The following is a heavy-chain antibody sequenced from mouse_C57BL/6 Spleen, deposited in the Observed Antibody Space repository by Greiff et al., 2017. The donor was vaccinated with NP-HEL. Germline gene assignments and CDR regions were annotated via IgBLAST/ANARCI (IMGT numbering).Heavy chain of an antibody. Sequence: EVMLVESGGGLVQPGGSLSLSCAASGFTFTDYYMSWVRQPPGKALEWLGFIRNKANGYTTEYSASVKGRFTISRDNSQSILYLQMNALRAEDSATYYGARSLYYYGSSYAMDYWGQGTSVTVSS. V-gene: IGHV7-3*01. D-gene: IGHD1-1*01. CDR1: GFTFTDYY. CDR3: ARSLYYYGSSYAMDY. CDR2: IRNKANGYTT. J-gene: IGHJ4*01.